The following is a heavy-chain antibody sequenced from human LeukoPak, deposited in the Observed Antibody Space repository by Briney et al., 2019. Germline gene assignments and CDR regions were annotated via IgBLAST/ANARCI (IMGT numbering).Heavy chain of an antibody. CDR2: IFYSGTT. J-gene: IGHJ6*03. CDR1: VGSIRGYY. V-gene: IGHV4-59*08. Sequence: SETLSLTCSVSVGSIRGYYWSWVRQPPGKGLEWIGYIFYSGTTTYSPSLKSRATLSLDTSKNQFSLKLSSVTAADTAVYYCATAPPGNYYMDVWGKGTTVTVSS. CDR3: ATAPPGNYYMDV.